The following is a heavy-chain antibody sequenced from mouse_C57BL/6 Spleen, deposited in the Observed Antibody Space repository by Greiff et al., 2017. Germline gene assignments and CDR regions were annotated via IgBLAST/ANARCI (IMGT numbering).Heavy chain of an antibody. CDR1: GYTFTDYN. D-gene: IGHD4-1*01. V-gene: IGHV1-18*01. Sequence: VQLQQSGPELVKPGASVKIPCKASGYTFTDYNMDWVKQSHGKSLEWIGDINPNNGGTIYNQKFKGKATLTVDKSSSTAYMELRSLTSEDTAVYYCARLTGTFWYFDVWGTGTTVTVSS. J-gene: IGHJ1*03. CDR2: INPNNGGT. CDR3: ARLTGTFWYFDV.